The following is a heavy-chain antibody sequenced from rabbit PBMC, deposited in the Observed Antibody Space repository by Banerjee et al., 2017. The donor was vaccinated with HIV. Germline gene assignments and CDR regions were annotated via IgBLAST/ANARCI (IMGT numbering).Heavy chain of an antibody. CDR2: IYAGSSGST. D-gene: IGHD6-1*01. V-gene: IGHV1S45*01. CDR3: ARDRPYIGDAGYGYAT. Sequence: QEQLEESGGDLVKPEGSLTLTCTASGFSFSSSYYMCWVRQAPGKGLEWIACIYAGSSGSTYDASWAKGRFTISKTSSTTVTLQMTSLTAADTATYFCARDRPYIGDAGYGYATWGPGTLVTVS. CDR1: GFSFSSSYY. J-gene: IGHJ4*01.